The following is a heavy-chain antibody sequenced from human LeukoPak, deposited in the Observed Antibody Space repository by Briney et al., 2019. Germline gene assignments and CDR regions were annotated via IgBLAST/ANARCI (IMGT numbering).Heavy chain of an antibody. CDR2: IWYDGSNK. Sequence: GGSLRLSCAASGFTFSSYGMHWVRQAPGKGLEWVAVIWYDGSNKYYADSVKGRFTISRDNSKNTLYLQMSSLRAEDTAVYYCARGVDYGDYYFDYWGQGTLVTVSS. J-gene: IGHJ4*02. D-gene: IGHD4-17*01. CDR1: GFTFSSYG. CDR3: ARGVDYGDYYFDY. V-gene: IGHV3-33*01.